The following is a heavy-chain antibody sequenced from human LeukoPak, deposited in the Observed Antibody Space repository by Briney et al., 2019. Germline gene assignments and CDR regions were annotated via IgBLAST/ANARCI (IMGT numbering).Heavy chain of an antibody. V-gene: IGHV3-7*03. D-gene: IGHD3-22*01. Sequence: GGSLRLSCAASGFTFSSDSMNWVRQAPGKGLEWVANIKQDGSEKYYVDSVKGRFTISRDNAKNSLYLQMNSLRAEDTAVYYCAREEGDYDQLYYFDYWGQGTLVTVSS. CDR2: IKQDGSEK. J-gene: IGHJ4*02. CDR3: AREEGDYDQLYYFDY. CDR1: GFTFSSDS.